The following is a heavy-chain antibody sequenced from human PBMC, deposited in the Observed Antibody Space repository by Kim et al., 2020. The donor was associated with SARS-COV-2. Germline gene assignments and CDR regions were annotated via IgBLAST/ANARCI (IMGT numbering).Heavy chain of an antibody. CDR3: ARVQWVTMVTTFDY. Sequence: SETLSLTCTVSGGSISSSSFYWGWIRQPPGKGLEWIGSIYYSWSTFYNPSLKSRVTMSIDTSKNQFSLTLSSVTAADTAVYYCARVQWVTMVTTFDYWGQGTLVTVSS. D-gene: IGHD4-17*01. J-gene: IGHJ4*02. V-gene: IGHV4-39*07. CDR1: GGSISSSSFY. CDR2: IYYSWST.